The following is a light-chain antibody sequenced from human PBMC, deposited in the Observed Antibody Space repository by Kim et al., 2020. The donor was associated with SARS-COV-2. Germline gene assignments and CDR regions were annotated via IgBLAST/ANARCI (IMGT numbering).Light chain of an antibody. V-gene: IGLV2-14*04. Sequence: GQSITISCTGTNSDVGGYNYVSWSLQHPGKAPKLMIYDVSKRPSGVSNRFSGSKSGNTASLTISGLQAEDEADYYCSSYTSSSTWVFGGGTQLTVL. CDR3: SSYTSSSTWV. CDR1: NSDVGGYNY. CDR2: DVS. J-gene: IGLJ3*02.